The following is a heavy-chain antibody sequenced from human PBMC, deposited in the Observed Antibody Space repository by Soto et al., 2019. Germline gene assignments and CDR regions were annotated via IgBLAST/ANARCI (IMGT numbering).Heavy chain of an antibody. V-gene: IGHV1-18*01. CDR1: GYTFTSLG. CDR2: ISAYNGNT. D-gene: IGHD3-22*01. Sequence: ASVKVSSKASGYTFTSLGISWVRQAHGQGLEWMGWISAYNGNTNYAQTLQGRVTMTTDTSTSTAYMELRSLRSVYSAGNNCERDGSRGFYHPFEYWGRGPMVTCS. J-gene: IGHJ4*02. CDR3: ERDGSRGFYHPFEY.